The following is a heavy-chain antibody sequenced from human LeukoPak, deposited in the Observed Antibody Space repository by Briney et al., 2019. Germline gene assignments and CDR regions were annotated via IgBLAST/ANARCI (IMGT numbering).Heavy chain of an antibody. V-gene: IGHV4-4*07. CDR1: GDSLIGYY. CDR3: ARVDGDYGKGFDP. J-gene: IGHJ5*02. D-gene: IGHD4-17*01. Sequence: SETLSLTCTVSGDSLIGYYCGWVRQPARKRLEWVGRIFTSGITKYSPSLRSRVTMSIDTSKNQFSLKLSSVTAADTAVYYCARVDGDYGKGFDPWGQGTLVTVSS. CDR2: IFTSGIT.